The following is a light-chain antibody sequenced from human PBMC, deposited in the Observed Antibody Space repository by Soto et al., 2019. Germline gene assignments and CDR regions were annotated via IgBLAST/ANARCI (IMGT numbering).Light chain of an antibody. V-gene: IGLV2-14*01. CDR1: SSDVGGYNY. Sequence: QSALTQPASVSGSPGQSITISCTGTSSDVGGYNYVSWYQQHPGKAPKVMIYEVSNRPSGVSNRFSGSKSGNTASLTISGLQAEDEADYYCSSYTSSNTWVFGGGTNLTVL. J-gene: IGLJ3*02. CDR3: SSYTSSNTWV. CDR2: EVS.